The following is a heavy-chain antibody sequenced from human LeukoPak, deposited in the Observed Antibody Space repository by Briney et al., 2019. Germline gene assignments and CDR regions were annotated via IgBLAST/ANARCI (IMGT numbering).Heavy chain of an antibody. CDR1: GFTFSHYG. V-gene: IGHV3-33*06. D-gene: IGHD4-11*01. J-gene: IGHJ4*02. Sequence: GGSLRLSCEASGFTFSHYGMHWVRQAPGKGLEWVAVIWSDATNQYYSDSVKGRFTISRDNFKRTVSLQMNSLRAEYTAVYYCVKDAQRGFDYSNSLQHWGQGSLVTVSS. CDR3: VKDAQRGFDYSNSLQH. CDR2: IWSDATNQ.